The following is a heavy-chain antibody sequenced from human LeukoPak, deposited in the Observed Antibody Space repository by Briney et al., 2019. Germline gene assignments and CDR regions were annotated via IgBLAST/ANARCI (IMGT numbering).Heavy chain of an antibody. V-gene: IGHV3-7*03. J-gene: IGHJ4*02. CDR1: GLTFSSYW. D-gene: IGHD3-22*01. Sequence: PGGSLRLSCAASGLTFSSYWMSWVRQAPGKGLEWVANIKPDGSKKNYVDSVKGRFTISRDNAKNSLYLQMNSLRAEDTAVYYCATPLDYYDSSGYHQGGDWGQGTLVTVSS. CDR2: IKPDGSKK. CDR3: ATPLDYYDSSGYHQGGD.